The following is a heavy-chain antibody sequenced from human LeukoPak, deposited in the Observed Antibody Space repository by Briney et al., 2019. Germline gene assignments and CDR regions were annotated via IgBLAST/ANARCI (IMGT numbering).Heavy chain of an antibody. V-gene: IGHV3-7*01. CDR2: IKQEGSEK. D-gene: IGHD2-2*01. J-gene: IGHJ6*03. Sequence: GGSLRLSCAASGFTFSSYWMSWVRQAPGKGREGGANIKQEGSEKYYVDSVTGPFTLSRDNAKNSLYLQMNSLRAEDTAVYYCARRDVSSTYYYYYMDVWGKGTTVTVSS. CDR3: ARRDVSSTYYYYYMDV. CDR1: GFTFSSYW.